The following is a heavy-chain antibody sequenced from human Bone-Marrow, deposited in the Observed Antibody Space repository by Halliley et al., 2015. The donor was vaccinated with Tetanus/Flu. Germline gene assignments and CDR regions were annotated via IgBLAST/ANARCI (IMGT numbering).Heavy chain of an antibody. CDR3: ARDFGDFYTTPGY. D-gene: IGHD4-17*01. J-gene: IGHJ4*02. CDR2: IRYDGTKT. Sequence: WVAVIRYDGTKTYYADSVRGRFTISRDNSRKMVYLQMNSLRIGATALYYCARDFGDFYTTPGYWGQGTLVSVSS. V-gene: IGHV3-33*01.